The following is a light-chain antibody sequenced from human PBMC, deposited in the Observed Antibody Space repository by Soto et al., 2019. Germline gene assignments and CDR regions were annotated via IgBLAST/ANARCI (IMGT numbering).Light chain of an antibody. CDR1: SSDVGGYNY. CDR2: EVS. V-gene: IGLV2-14*01. Sequence: QSALTQPASVSGSPGQSITISCTGTSSDVGGYNYVSWYQQNPGKAPKLIIYEVSNRPSRVSSRFSGSKSDNTASLTISGLQAEDEANYYCCSYTSSSTLVFGGGTKLTVL. CDR3: CSYTSSSTLV. J-gene: IGLJ2*01.